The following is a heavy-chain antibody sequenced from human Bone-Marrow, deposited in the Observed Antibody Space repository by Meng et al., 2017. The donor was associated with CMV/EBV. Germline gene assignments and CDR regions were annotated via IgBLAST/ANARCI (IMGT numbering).Heavy chain of an antibody. CDR2: IYHSGST. V-gene: IGHV4-38-2*02. CDR1: GYSISSGYY. CDR3: AREGATARDFDY. J-gene: IGHJ4*02. Sequence: GSLRLSCTVSGYSISSGYYWGWIRQPPGKGLEWIGSIYHSGSTYYNPSLKSRVTISVDTSKNQFSLKLSSVTAADTAVYYCAREGATARDFDYWGQGTLVTVSS. D-gene: IGHD1-26*01.